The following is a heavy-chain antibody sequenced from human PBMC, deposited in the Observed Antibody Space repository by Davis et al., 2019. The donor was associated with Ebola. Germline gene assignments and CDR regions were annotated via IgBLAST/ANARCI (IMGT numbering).Heavy chain of an antibody. V-gene: IGHV3-73*01. CDR1: GFTFSGSA. Sequence: GESLKISCAASGFTFSGSAMHWVRQASGKGLEWVGRIRSKANSYATAYAASVKGRFTISSDDSKNTAYLQMNSLKTEDTAVYYCTFTVTPGFDYWGQGTLVTVSS. J-gene: IGHJ4*02. CDR3: TFTVTPGFDY. CDR2: IRSKANSYAT. D-gene: IGHD4-11*01.